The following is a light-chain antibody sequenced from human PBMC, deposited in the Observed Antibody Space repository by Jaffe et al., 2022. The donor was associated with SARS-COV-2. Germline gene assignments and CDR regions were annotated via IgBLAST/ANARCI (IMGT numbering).Light chain of an antibody. Sequence: EIVMTQSPATLSVSPGERATLSCRASQSVSRNLAWYQHKPGLAPRLLIYGASTRAAGIPDRFSGSGSETEFTLTISSLQSEDFAVYYCHQYNHRAPHTFGQGTKLEIK. CDR2: GAS. CDR3: HQYNHRAPHT. CDR1: QSVSRN. V-gene: IGKV3-15*01. J-gene: IGKJ2*01.